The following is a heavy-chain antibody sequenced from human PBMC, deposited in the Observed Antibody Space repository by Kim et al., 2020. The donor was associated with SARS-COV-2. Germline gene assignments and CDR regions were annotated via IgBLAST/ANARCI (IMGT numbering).Heavy chain of an antibody. Sequence: STNYNPPLKSRVTISVYKSKNQFSLKLSSVTAADTAVYYCARKRATNFDYWGQGTLVTVSS. V-gene: IGHV4-4*02. J-gene: IGHJ4*02. CDR2: ST. CDR3: ARKRATNFDY. D-gene: IGHD5-12*01.